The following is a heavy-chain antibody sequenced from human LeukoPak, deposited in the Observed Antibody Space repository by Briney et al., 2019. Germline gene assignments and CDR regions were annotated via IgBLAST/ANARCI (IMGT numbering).Heavy chain of an antibody. CDR3: ARIPRIVGASPPDY. Sequence: GGSLRLSCAASGFTFSSYSMNWVRQAPGRGLEWVSSISSSSSYIYYADSVKGRFTISRDNAKNSLYLQMNSLRAEDTAVYYCARIPRIVGASPPDYWGQGTLVTVSS. J-gene: IGHJ4*02. CDR1: GFTFSSYS. CDR2: ISSSSSYI. V-gene: IGHV3-21*01. D-gene: IGHD1-26*01.